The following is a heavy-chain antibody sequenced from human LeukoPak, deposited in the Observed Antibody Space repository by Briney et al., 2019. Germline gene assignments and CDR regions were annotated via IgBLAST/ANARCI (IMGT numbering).Heavy chain of an antibody. CDR3: ARHPTVKGITMIRGVYSYYYMDV. CDR1: GYSFTSYW. J-gene: IGHJ6*03. V-gene: IGHV5-51*01. D-gene: IGHD3-10*01. CDR2: IYPGDSDT. Sequence: GASLQISCKGSGYSFTSYWIGWVRQMPGKGLEWMGIIYPGDSDTRYSPSFQGRVTISADKSISTAYLQWSSLKASDTAMYYCARHPTVKGITMIRGVYSYYYMDVWGKGTTVTVSS.